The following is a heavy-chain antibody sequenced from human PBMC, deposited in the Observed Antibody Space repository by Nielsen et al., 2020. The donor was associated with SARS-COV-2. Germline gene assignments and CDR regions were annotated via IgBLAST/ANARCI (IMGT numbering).Heavy chain of an antibody. J-gene: IGHJ6*03. CDR2: IYHSGST. V-gene: IGHV4-59*12. CDR3: ASAFYYNYYMDV. Sequence: SETLSLTCTVSGGSISSYYWSWIRQPPGKGLEWIGYIYHSGSTYYNPSLKSRVTISVDRSKNQFSLKLSSVTAADTAVYYCASAFYYNYYMDVWGKGTTVTVSS. CDR1: GGSISSYY.